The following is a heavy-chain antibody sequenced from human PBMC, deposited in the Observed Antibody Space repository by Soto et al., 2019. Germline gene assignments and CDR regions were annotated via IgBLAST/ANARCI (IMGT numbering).Heavy chain of an antibody. Sequence: SEPLSLTCTVSGGSISSSSYYWGWIRQPPGKGLEWIGSIYYIGSTYYNPSLKSRVTISVDTSKNQFSLKLSSVTAADTAVYYCARLLRNYYSGMDVWGQGTTVTVSS. J-gene: IGHJ6*02. V-gene: IGHV4-39*01. CDR1: GGSISSSSYY. CDR2: IYYIGST. CDR3: ARLLRNYYSGMDV.